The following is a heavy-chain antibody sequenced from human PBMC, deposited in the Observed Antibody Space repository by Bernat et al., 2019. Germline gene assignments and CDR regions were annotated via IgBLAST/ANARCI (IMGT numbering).Heavy chain of an antibody. V-gene: IGHV3-30-3*01. J-gene: IGHJ6*02. CDR1: GFTFSSYA. CDR2: ISYDGSNK. Sequence: VQLVESGGGVVQPGRSLRLSCAASGFTFSSYAMHWVRQAPGKGLEWVAVISYDGSNKYYADSVKGRFTISRDNSKNTLYLQMNSLRAEDTAVYYCARDFINSGKSTHHAYYYYYYGMDVWGQGTTVTVSS. D-gene: IGHD5-12*01. CDR3: ARDFINSGKSTHHAYYYYYYGMDV.